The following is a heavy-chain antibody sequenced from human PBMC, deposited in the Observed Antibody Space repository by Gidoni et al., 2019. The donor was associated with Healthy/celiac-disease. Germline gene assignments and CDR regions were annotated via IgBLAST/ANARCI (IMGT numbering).Heavy chain of an antibody. V-gene: IGHV3-21*01. Sequence: EVQLLESGGGLVKPGGSLRLSCAASGFTFSSYSMNWVRQAPGKGLEWVATISSSSSYIYYADSVKGRFTISRDNAKNSLYLQMNSLRAEDTAVYYCARESEVLLWFGELDYWGQGTLVTVSS. J-gene: IGHJ4*02. CDR1: GFTFSSYS. D-gene: IGHD3-10*01. CDR2: ISSSSSYI. CDR3: ARESEVLLWFGELDY.